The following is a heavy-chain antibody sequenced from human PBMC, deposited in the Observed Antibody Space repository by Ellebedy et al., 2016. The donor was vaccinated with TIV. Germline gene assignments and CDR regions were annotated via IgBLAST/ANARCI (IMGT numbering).Heavy chain of an antibody. Sequence: GSLRLSXAVSGGSFSGYYCSWIRQPPGKGLEWIGEISHSGSTNYNPSLKSRVTISVDTSKNQFSLKLSSVTAADTAVYYCARGRYDILTGYYNPSDYWGQGTLVTVSS. CDR2: ISHSGST. CDR3: ARGRYDILTGYYNPSDY. CDR1: GGSFSGYY. D-gene: IGHD3-9*01. J-gene: IGHJ4*02. V-gene: IGHV4-34*01.